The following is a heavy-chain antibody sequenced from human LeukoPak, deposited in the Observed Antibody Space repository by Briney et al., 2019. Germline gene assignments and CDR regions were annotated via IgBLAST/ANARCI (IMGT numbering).Heavy chain of an antibody. D-gene: IGHD5-24*01. CDR2: IIPIFGTA. CDR3: ARDRERRNWFDP. J-gene: IGHJ5*02. V-gene: IGHV1-69*01. CDR1: GGTFSSYA. Sequence: ASVKVSCKASGGTFSSYAISWVRQAPGQGLEWMGGIIPIFGTANYAQKFQGRVTITADESTSTAYMELSSLRSEDTAVYYCARDRERRNWFDPWGQGTLVTVSS.